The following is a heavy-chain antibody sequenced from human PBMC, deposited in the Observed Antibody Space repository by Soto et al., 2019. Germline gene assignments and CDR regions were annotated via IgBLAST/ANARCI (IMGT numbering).Heavy chain of an antibody. CDR3: AKEGRWYSSGWYS. Sequence: QVQLVESGGGVVQPGRSLRLSCAASGFTFSSYGMHWVRQAPGKGLEWVAVISYDGSNKYYADSVKCRFTISRDNSKNTLYLQMNSLRAEDTAVYYCAKEGRWYSSGWYSWGQGTLVTVSS. CDR1: GFTFSSYG. D-gene: IGHD6-19*01. CDR2: ISYDGSNK. V-gene: IGHV3-30*18. J-gene: IGHJ4*02.